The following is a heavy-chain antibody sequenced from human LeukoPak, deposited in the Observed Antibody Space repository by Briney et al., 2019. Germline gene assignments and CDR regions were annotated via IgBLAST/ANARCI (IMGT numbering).Heavy chain of an antibody. CDR1: GFTVSRNY. V-gene: IGHV3-53*01. D-gene: IGHD4-17*01. Sequence: GGSLRLSCAASGFTVSRNYMSWVRQAPGKGLEWVSVIYSGGSTYYADSVKGRFTISRDNYKNTLYLQMNSLRAEDTAVYYCARAEFYGDYLSTYDYWGQGTLVTVSS. CDR3: ARAEFYGDYLSTYDY. J-gene: IGHJ4*02. CDR2: IYSGGST.